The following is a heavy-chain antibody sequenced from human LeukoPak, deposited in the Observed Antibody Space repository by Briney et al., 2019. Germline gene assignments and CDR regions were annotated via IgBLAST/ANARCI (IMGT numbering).Heavy chain of an antibody. CDR2: ISWNSGSI. CDR3: ARVPPRPGYCSGGSCYAVGAGY. Sequence: GGSLRLSCAASGFTFDDYAMHWVRQAPGKGLEWVSGISWNSGSIGYADSVKGRFTISRDNAKNSLYLQMNSLRAEDTAVYYCARVPPRPGYCSGGSCYAVGAGYWGQGTLVTVSS. CDR1: GFTFDDYA. V-gene: IGHV3-9*01. J-gene: IGHJ4*02. D-gene: IGHD2-15*01.